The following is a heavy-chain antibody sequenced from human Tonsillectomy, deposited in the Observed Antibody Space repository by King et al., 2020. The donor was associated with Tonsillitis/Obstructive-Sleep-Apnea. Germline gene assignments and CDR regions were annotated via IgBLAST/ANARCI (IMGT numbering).Heavy chain of an antibody. CDR2: INHSGST. J-gene: IGHJ6*02. CDR3: ARGGVGATTSYYYYGLDV. D-gene: IGHD1-26*01. Sequence: VQLQQWGAGLLKPSETLSLTCAVSGGSFSGYYWSWIRQPPGKGLEWIGEINHSGSTNYSPSLKSRVTSSIDTPKNQSSLKLTSLTAADTAVYYCARGGVGATTSYYYYGLDVWGQGTTVTVAS. V-gene: IGHV4-34*01. CDR1: GGSFSGYY.